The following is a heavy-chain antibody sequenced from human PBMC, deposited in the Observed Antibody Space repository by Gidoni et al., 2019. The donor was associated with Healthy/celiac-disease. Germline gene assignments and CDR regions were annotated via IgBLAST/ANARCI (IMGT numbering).Heavy chain of an antibody. CDR2: IYDSGST. J-gene: IGHJ4*02. D-gene: IGHD6-13*01. Sequence: VQLQESGPGLVKPSETLSLTCTFSGGSISSYYWSWIRQPPGKGLEWIGYIYDSGSTNYNTSSKRRVTRSGDTSKNKCALKLSYVTAAETAVYYCASTGGYSSSGLDYWGQGTLVTVSS. V-gene: IGHV4-59*01. CDR3: ASTGGYSSSGLDY. CDR1: GGSISSYY.